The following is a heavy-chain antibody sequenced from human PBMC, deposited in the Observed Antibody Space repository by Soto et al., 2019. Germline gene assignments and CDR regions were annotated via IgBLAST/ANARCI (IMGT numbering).Heavy chain of an antibody. CDR1: GDTVTSYG. D-gene: IGHD3-10*01. CDR3: AREYGSASRFHY. V-gene: IGHV1-18*01. CDR2: MSAYNGNT. Sequence: QVQLVQSGAEVKKPGASVKVSCKASGDTVTSYGISWVRQAPGQGREWMGWMSAYNGNTNYTQKLQGRVTTTTRTSPRTAYMEWRSRTCAYAAVYYCAREYGSASRFHYWAQGTRFPVSS. J-gene: IGHJ4*02.